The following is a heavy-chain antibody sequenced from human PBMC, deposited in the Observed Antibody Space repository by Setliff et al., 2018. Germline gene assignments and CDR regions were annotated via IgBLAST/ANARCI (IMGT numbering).Heavy chain of an antibody. V-gene: IGHV4-39*07. J-gene: IGHJ3*02. D-gene: IGHD1-7*01. Sequence: SETLSLTCTVSGGSISSSGYYWGWIRQPPGKGLEWIGSIYYSGSTYYNPSLKSRVTISVDTSKNQFSLKLSSVTAADTAVYYCARDPYNWNYGDAFDIWGQGTMVTVSS. CDR3: ARDPYNWNYGDAFDI. CDR1: GGSISSSGYY. CDR2: IYYSGST.